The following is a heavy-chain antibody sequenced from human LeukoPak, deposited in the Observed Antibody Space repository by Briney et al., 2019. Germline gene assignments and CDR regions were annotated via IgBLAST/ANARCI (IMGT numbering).Heavy chain of an antibody. J-gene: IGHJ4*02. CDR3: ARRYSISWYWGYFDY. V-gene: IGHV1-2*02. CDR2: INPNSGGT. Sequence: GASVKVSCTASGYTFTGYYMHWVRQAPGQGLEWMGWINPNSGGTNYAQKFQGRVTMTRDTSISTAYMELSRLRSDDTAVYYCARRYSISWYWGYFDYWGQGTLVTVSS. D-gene: IGHD6-13*01. CDR1: GYTFTGYY.